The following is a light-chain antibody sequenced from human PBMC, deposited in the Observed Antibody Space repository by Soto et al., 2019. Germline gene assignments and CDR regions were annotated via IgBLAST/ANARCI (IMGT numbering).Light chain of an antibody. CDR2: EVN. Sequence: QSALTQPPSASGSPGQSVAISCTGTSSDVGGYNYVSWYQQHPGKAPKLMIYEVNKRPSGVPDRFSGSKSGNTASLTVSGLQAEDEADYYCQSYDSSLSGYVFGTGTKVT. CDR3: QSYDSSLSGYV. V-gene: IGLV2-8*01. J-gene: IGLJ1*01. CDR1: SSDVGGYNY.